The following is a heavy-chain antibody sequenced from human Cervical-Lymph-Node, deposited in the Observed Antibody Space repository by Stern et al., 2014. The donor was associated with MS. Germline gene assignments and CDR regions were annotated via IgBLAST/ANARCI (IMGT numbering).Heavy chain of an antibody. D-gene: IGHD3-10*01. Sequence: VQLEESGAEVQKPGSSVKVSCRASGGTFSSSDISWVRQAPGQGLEWMGGIIPIIGTANYAQKYQGRVTITADESTSTAYMELSSLRSEDTAIYYCALGGFGHYFEYWGQGTLVTVSS. CDR2: IIPIIGTA. CDR3: ALGGFGHYFEY. V-gene: IGHV1-69*01. CDR1: GGTFSSSD. J-gene: IGHJ4*02.